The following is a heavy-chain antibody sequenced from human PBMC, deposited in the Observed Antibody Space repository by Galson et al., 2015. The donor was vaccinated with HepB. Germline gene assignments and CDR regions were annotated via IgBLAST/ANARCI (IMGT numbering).Heavy chain of an antibody. D-gene: IGHD1-14*01. CDR2: IYWDDDK. CDR3: AQTTPTRDYFDY. Sequence: PALVKPPQTLTLTCTFSGFSFSTSGVGVGWIRQPPGKALEWLAVIYWDDDKFYSPSLKSRLTITKDTSKNQVVLIMTYMDPVDTATYYCAQTTPTRDYFDYWGQGAPVTVSS. J-gene: IGHJ4*02. V-gene: IGHV2-5*02. CDR1: GFSFSTSGVG.